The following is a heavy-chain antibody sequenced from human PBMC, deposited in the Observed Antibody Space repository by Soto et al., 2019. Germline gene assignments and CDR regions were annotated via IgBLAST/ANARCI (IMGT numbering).Heavy chain of an antibody. D-gene: IGHD5-18*01. CDR3: GYSYAVAGSVLTDY. CDR1: GGTFSSYA. CDR2: IIPIFGTA. Sequence: QVQLVQSGAEVKKPGSSVKVSCKASGGTFSSYAISWVRQAPGQGLEWMGGIIPIFGTANYAQKFQGRVTITADESKSTANMERSSLRSEGRAVYCCGYSYAVAGSVLTDYGGQGTLVTVSS. V-gene: IGHV1-69*12. J-gene: IGHJ4*02.